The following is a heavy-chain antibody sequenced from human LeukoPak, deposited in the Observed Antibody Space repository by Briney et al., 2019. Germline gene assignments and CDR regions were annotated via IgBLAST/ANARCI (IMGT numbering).Heavy chain of an antibody. CDR1: GFTFSSYA. J-gene: IGHJ4*02. Sequence: TGGSLRLSCAASGFTFSSYAMSWVRQAPGKGLEWVSAISGSGGSTYYADSVKGQFTISRDNSKNTLYLQMNSLRAEDTAVYYCAKGRLEWLSFDYWGQGTLVTVSS. CDR2: ISGSGGST. V-gene: IGHV3-23*01. D-gene: IGHD3-3*01. CDR3: AKGRLEWLSFDY.